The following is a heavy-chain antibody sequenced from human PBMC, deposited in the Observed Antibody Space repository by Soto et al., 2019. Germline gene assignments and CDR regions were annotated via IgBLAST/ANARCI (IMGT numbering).Heavy chain of an antibody. Sequence: SETLSLTCTVSGGSFSTYYWNWIRQPPGKGLEWIGYIYYSGSTNHNPSLKSRVTISVDTSKNQFSLKLSSVTAADTAVYYCARTWYYFDNSFLYRGQRTLVTVSS. V-gene: IGHV4-59*01. CDR3: ARTWYYFDNSFLY. D-gene: IGHD3-22*01. J-gene: IGHJ4*02. CDR1: GGSFSTYY. CDR2: IYYSGST.